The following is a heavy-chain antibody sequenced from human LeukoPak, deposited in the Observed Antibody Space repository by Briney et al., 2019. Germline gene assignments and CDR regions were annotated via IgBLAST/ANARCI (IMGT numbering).Heavy chain of an antibody. CDR2: IYYSGST. Sequence: SETLSLTCTVSGGSISSYYWSWIRQPPGKGLEWIGYIYYSGSTNYNPSLKSRVTISVDTSKNQFSLKLSSVTAADTAVYYCARSTYSNYDDYWGQGTLVTVSS. V-gene: IGHV4-59*01. CDR3: ARSTYSNYDDY. J-gene: IGHJ4*02. CDR1: GGSISSYY. D-gene: IGHD4-11*01.